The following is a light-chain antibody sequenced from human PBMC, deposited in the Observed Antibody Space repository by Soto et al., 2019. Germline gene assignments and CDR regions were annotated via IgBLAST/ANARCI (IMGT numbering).Light chain of an antibody. Sequence: EIVLTQSPATLSWSPGERATLSCRASESVSDYIAWYQQKPGQPPRLVIFDTSNRATGVPARFSGSGSGTDFTLTISSLEPEDFAVYYCQQRTNWLTFGGGTKVEIK. CDR2: DTS. CDR3: QQRTNWLT. J-gene: IGKJ4*01. CDR1: ESVSDY. V-gene: IGKV3-11*01.